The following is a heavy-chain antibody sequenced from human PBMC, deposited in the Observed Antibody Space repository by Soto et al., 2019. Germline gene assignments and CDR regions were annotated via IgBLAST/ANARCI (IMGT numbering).Heavy chain of an antibody. V-gene: IGHV1-18*01. D-gene: IGHD6-19*01. Sequence: GSVKASCKASGYTFTSYGISWVRQAPGQGLEWMGWISAYNGNTNYAQKLQGRVTMTTDTSTSTAYMELRSLRSDDTAVYYCARGDSSGWKTYYFDYWGQGTLVTVSS. CDR3: ARGDSSGWKTYYFDY. CDR2: ISAYNGNT. CDR1: GYTFTSYG. J-gene: IGHJ4*02.